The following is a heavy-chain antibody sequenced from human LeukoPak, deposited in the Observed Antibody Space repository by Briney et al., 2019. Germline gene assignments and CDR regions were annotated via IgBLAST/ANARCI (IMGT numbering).Heavy chain of an antibody. CDR1: GYTFASYD. Sequence: GASVKVSCKASGYTFASYDINWVRQATGQGLEWMGWMNPNSGNTGYAQKFQGRVTMTRNTSISTAYMELSSLRSEDTAVYYCARLVGATDAFDIWGQGTMVTVSS. V-gene: IGHV1-8*01. D-gene: IGHD1-26*01. CDR2: MNPNSGNT. J-gene: IGHJ3*02. CDR3: ARLVGATDAFDI.